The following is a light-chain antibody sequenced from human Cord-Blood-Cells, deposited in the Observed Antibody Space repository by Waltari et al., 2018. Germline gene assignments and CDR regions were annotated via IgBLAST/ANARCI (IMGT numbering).Light chain of an antibody. J-gene: IGKJ2*01. CDR1: QSVSSN. CDR3: QQYNNWPLYT. CDR2: GAS. Sequence: EIVMTQSPATLSVSPGARAPPSCRASQSVSSNLAWYQQKPGQAPRLLIYGASTRATGIPARFSGSGSGTEFTLTISSLQSEDFAVYYCQQYNNWPLYTFGEGTKLEIK. V-gene: IGKV3-15*01.